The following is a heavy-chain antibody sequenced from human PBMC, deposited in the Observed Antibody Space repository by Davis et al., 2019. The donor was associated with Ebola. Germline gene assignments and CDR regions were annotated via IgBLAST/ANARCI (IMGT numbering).Heavy chain of an antibody. CDR3: AREAASGNWFDP. Sequence: GGSLRLSCAASGFTFSSYAMHWVRQAPGKGLEWVAVISYDGSNKYYADSVKGRFTISRDNAKSTLYLQMNSLTAEDTAIYYCAREAASGNWFDPWGQGTLVTVSS. D-gene: IGHD6-13*01. J-gene: IGHJ5*02. CDR1: GFTFSSYA. CDR2: ISYDGSNK. V-gene: IGHV3-30-3*01.